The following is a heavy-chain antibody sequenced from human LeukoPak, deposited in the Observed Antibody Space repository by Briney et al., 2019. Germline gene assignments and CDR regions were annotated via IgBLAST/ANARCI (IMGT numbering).Heavy chain of an antibody. D-gene: IGHD3-9*01. Sequence: AASVKVPCKVSGYTLTELSMHWVRQAPGKGLEWMGGFDPEDGETIYAQKFQGRVTMTEDTSTDTAYMELSSLRSEDTAVYYCATHGSRYFDWLLYSPSWGQGTLVTVSS. J-gene: IGHJ4*02. CDR1: GYTLTELS. CDR2: FDPEDGET. V-gene: IGHV1-24*01. CDR3: ATHGSRYFDWLLYSPS.